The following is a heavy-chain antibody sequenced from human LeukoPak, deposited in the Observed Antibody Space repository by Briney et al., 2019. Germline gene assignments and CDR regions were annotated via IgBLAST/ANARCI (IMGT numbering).Heavy chain of an antibody. J-gene: IGHJ3*02. Sequence: GSLRLSCAASGFTFSSYEMNWVRQAPGKGLEWVSYISSSGSTIYYADSVKGRFTISRDNAKNSLYLQMNSLRAEDTAVYYCASPVLLWFGELVAFDIWGQGTMVTVSS. D-gene: IGHD3-10*01. CDR1: GFTFSSYE. CDR2: ISSSGSTI. CDR3: ASPVLLWFGELVAFDI. V-gene: IGHV3-48*03.